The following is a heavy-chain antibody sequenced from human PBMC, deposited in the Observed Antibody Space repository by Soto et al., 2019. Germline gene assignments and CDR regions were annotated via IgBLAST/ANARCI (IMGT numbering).Heavy chain of an antibody. CDR3: ARSTPSYSSSWYGDY. Sequence: SETLSLTCTVSGGSISSSSYYWGWIRQPPGKGLEWIGSIYYSGSTYYNPSLKSRVTISVDTSKNQFSLKLSSVTAADTAVYYCARSTPSYSSSWYGDYWGQGTLVTVSS. V-gene: IGHV4-39*01. CDR2: IYYSGST. J-gene: IGHJ4*02. CDR1: GGSISSSSYY. D-gene: IGHD6-13*01.